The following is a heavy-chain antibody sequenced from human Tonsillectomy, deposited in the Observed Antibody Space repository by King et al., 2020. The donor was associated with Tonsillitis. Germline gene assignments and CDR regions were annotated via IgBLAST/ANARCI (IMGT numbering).Heavy chain of an antibody. J-gene: IGHJ3*02. V-gene: IGHV1-2*02. CDR3: ARDSGRYCSGGSCLDAFDI. CDR2: INPNSGGT. Sequence: VQLVESGAEVKKPGASVKVSCKASGYIFTGYYMHWVRQAPGQGLEWMGWINPNSGGTNYAQNFQGRVSMTRDTSISPASMELSRLKSDDTAVYYCARDSGRYCSGGSCLDAFDIWGQGTMVTVSS. D-gene: IGHD2-15*01. CDR1: GYIFTGYY.